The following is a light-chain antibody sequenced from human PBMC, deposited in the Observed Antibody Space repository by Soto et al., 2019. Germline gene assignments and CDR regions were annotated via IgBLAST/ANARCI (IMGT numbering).Light chain of an antibody. V-gene: IGKV3-20*01. CDR3: QQYGNSPFT. J-gene: IGKJ3*01. Sequence: IVLTQSPGTLSLSPGDRATLSCRASQNIMSNYIAWYHHKPGQPPRLLIYGTSSRATGIPDRFSGSGSGTDFTLTIHKLEPEDFAVYYCQQYGNSPFTFGPGTRVDVK. CDR2: GTS. CDR1: QNIMSNY.